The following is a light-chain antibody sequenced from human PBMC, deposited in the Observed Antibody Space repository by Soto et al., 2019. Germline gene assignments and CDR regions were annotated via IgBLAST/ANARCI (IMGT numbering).Light chain of an antibody. CDR2: RNN. V-gene: IGLV1-47*01. CDR3: ATWDDSLNGFYV. CDR1: TSNIGSKY. J-gene: IGLJ1*01. Sequence: QSVLTQPPSASGTPGQGVTISCSGSTSNIGSKYVYGYQQLPGTAPKLLIYRNNQRPSGVPDRVSGSKSGTSTSLAISGLRSDDEADYFCATWDDSLNGFYVFGTGTKVTVL.